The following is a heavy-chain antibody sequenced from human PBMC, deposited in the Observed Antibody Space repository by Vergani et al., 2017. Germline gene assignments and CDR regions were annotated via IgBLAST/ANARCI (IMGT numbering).Heavy chain of an antibody. CDR1: GFTFDDYA. CDR2: ISWNSGSI. CDR3: AKGGSGWYWGYFDY. D-gene: IGHD6-19*01. Sequence: EVQLVESGGGLVQPGRSLRLSCAASGFTFDDYAMHWVRQAPGKGLEWVSGISWNSGSIGYADSVKGRFTISRDNAKNSLYLQMNSLRAEDTALYDCAKGGSGWYWGYFDYWGQGTLVTVSS. V-gene: IGHV3-9*01. J-gene: IGHJ4*02.